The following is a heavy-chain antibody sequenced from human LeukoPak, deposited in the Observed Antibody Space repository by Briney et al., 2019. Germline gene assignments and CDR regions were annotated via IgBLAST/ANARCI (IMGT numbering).Heavy chain of an antibody. Sequence: PSETLSLTCAVYGGSFSGYYWSWIRQPPGKGLEWIGEINHSGSTNYNPSLKSRVTISVDTSKNQFSLKLSSVTAADTAVYYCARRRITMIVVVITRRDWFDPWGQGTLVTVSS. J-gene: IGHJ5*02. V-gene: IGHV4-34*01. CDR2: INHSGST. D-gene: IGHD3-22*01. CDR1: GGSFSGYY. CDR3: ARRRITMIVVVITRRDWFDP.